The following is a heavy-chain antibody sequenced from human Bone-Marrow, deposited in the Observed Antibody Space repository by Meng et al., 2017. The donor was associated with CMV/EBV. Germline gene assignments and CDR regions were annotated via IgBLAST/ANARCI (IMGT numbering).Heavy chain of an antibody. D-gene: IGHD6-13*01. CDR3: ARGSSWFHVFDY. CDR2: IYYSGST. CDR1: GGSISSYY. V-gene: IGHV4-59*01. J-gene: IGHJ4*02. Sequence: GSLRLSCTVSGGSISSYYWSWIRQPPGKGLEWIGYIYYSGSTNYNPSLKSRVTISVDTSKNQFSLKLSSVTAADTAVYYCARGSSWFHVFDYWGQGTLVTVSS.